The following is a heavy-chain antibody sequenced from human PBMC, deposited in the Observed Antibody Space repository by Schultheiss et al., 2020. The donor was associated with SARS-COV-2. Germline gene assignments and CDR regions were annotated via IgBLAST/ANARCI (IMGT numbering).Heavy chain of an antibody. CDR2: IYYSGST. CDR1: GGSISSGGYY. J-gene: IGHJ4*02. D-gene: IGHD3-9*01. CDR3: ARLRHDILTVKVRGYFDY. Sequence: SETLSLTCTVSGGSISSGGYYWSWIRQHPGKGLEWIGYIYYSGSTYYNPSLKSRVTISVDTSKNQFSLKLSTVTASDTAVYYCARLRHDILTVKVRGYFDYWGQGTLVTCSS. V-gene: IGHV4-31*03.